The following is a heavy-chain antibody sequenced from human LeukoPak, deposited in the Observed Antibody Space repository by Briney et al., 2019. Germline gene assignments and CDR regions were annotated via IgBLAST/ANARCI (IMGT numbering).Heavy chain of an antibody. Sequence: PGGSLRPSCAASGFTFSSYWMHWVRQAPGKGLVWVSSISSCSSYIYYADSVQGRFTISRDNAKNSLHLQMNRLRAEDTAVYYCARAAGDSSGYYHESYYFDYWGQGTLVTVSS. CDR2: ISSCSSYI. J-gene: IGHJ4*02. CDR3: ARAAGDSSGYYHESYYFDY. CDR1: GFTFSSYW. D-gene: IGHD3-22*01. V-gene: IGHV3-21*01.